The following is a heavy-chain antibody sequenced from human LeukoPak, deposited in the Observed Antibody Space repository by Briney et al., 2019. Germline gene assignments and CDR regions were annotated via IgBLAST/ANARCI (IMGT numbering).Heavy chain of an antibody. Sequence: PSETLSLTCAVSGGSISSSNWWSWVRQPPGKGLEWIGEIYHSGSTNYNPSLKSRVTISVDKSKNQFSLKLSSVTAADTAVYYCAGPSGSYPNYFDYWGQGTLVTVSS. CDR3: AGPSGSYPNYFDY. V-gene: IGHV4-4*02. D-gene: IGHD3-10*01. J-gene: IGHJ4*02. CDR1: GGSISSSNW. CDR2: IYHSGST.